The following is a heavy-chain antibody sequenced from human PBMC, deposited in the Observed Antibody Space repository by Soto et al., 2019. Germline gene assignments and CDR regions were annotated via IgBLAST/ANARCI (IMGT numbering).Heavy chain of an antibody. CDR1: GFTFSSYG. V-gene: IGHV3-30*03. Sequence: QVQLVESGGGVVQPGRSLRLSCAASGFTFSSYGMHWVRQAPGKGLEWVAVISHDGSNKYYADSVKGRFTISRDNSKNTLYLQMNSLRAXDXXXXXXXXXXXGSGSNHWYFDLWGRGTLVTVSS. D-gene: IGHD3-10*01. CDR3: XXXXXGSGSNHWYFDL. CDR2: ISHDGSNK. J-gene: IGHJ2*01.